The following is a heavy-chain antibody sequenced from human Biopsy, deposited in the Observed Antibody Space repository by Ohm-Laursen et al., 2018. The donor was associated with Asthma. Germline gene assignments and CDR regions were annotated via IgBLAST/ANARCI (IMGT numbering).Heavy chain of an antibody. CDR2: IYSGGTS. J-gene: IGHJ4*02. CDR3: ARGDSSNWSHYYFDY. V-gene: IGHV3-53*01. CDR1: GFAVSRDY. Sequence: GSLRLSCAASGFAVSRDYMFWGRQAPGKGLEWVSVIYSGGTSHTADSVRGRFTISRDYSKNTLYLQMHSLRAEDTAVYYCARGDSSNWSHYYFDYWGQGTLVTVSS. D-gene: IGHD3-22*01.